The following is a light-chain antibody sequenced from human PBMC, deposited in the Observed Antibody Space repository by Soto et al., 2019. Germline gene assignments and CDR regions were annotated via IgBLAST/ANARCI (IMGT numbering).Light chain of an antibody. J-gene: IGKJ1*01. CDR3: QQYDSVLGT. Sequence: DIQMTQSPATLSASVGDSVTITCRASQSISHWLAWYQQKPGKAPKFLIYDASTLESGVPSRFSGSGSGTDFTLTISSLQPDDFATYYCQQYDSVLGTFGPGTKV. CDR1: QSISHW. CDR2: DAS. V-gene: IGKV1-5*01.